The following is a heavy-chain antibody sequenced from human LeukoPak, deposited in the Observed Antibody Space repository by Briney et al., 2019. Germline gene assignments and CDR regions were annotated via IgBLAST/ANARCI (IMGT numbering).Heavy chain of an antibody. J-gene: IGHJ4*02. Sequence: ASVKVSCKVSGASLTSHIMDWLRQAPGQGLEWMGLINPALKTSNYAQKFQGRVTITAEESTNTAYMELTSLTSDDTAVYYCARVMRERYHFDSWGQGTLVIVSS. CDR1: GASLTSHI. D-gene: IGHD1-14*01. CDR3: ARVMRERYHFDS. V-gene: IGHV1-69*08. CDR2: INPALKTS.